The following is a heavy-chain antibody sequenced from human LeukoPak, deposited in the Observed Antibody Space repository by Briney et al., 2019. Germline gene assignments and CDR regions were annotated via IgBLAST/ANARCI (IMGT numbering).Heavy chain of an antibody. CDR2: IYSGGYT. V-gene: IGHV3-53*01. D-gene: IGHD2-15*01. CDR1: GFTVSSNY. CDR3: ARAPVAAAPPYFDY. J-gene: IGHJ4*02. Sequence: SGGSLRLSCAPSGFTVSSNYMSWVRKAPGKGLEWVSVIYSGGYTYYADSVKGRFTISRDNSKNTLYLQMNSLTAEDTAVYYCARAPVAAAPPYFDYRGQGTLVTVSS.